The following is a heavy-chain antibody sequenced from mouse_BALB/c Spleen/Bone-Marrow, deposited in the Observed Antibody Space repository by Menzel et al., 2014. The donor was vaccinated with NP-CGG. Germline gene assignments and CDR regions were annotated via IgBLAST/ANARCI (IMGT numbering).Heavy chain of an antibody. CDR1: GYSLTNFG. J-gene: IGHJ4*01. D-gene: IGHD2-12*01. Sequence: QVQLKESGPGLVAPSQSLSITCTVSGYSLTNFGVHWVRQPPGKGLVWLGIIWAGGATDYHSALMSRLIISKDNSKSQVFLKMNSLQTDDTATYYCARVLRRSQDAMDYWGQGTSVTVSS. CDR3: ARVLRRSQDAMDY. CDR2: IWAGGAT. V-gene: IGHV2-9*02.